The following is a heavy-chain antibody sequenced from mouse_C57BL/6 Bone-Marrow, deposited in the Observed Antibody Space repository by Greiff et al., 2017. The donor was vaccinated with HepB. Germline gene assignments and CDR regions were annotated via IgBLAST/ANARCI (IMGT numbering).Heavy chain of an antibody. Sequence: EVKLMESGPGLVKPSQSLSLTCSVTGYSITSGYYWTWIRQFPRNKLEWMGYISYDGSNNYNPSLKNRISITRDTSKNQFFLKLNSVTTEDTATYYCAIVLRGDFDVWGTGTTVTVSS. D-gene: IGHD1-1*01. J-gene: IGHJ1*03. CDR1: GYSITSGYY. CDR2: ISYDGSN. CDR3: AIVLRGDFDV. V-gene: IGHV3-6*01.